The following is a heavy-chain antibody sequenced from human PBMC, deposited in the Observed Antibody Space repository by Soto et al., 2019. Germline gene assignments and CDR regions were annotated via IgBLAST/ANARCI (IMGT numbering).Heavy chain of an antibody. V-gene: IGHV4-61*01. CDR2: IYYSGST. CDR3: ARAPGDVWWFDP. D-gene: IGHD2-21*01. Sequence: QVQLQESGPGLVKPSETLSLICTVSGGSVSSGSYYWSWIRQPPGKGLEWIGYIYYSGSTNYNPSLKSRVTISVDTSKNQFSLKLSSVTAADTAVYYCARAPGDVWWFDPWGQGTLVTVSS. CDR1: GGSVSSGSYY. J-gene: IGHJ5*02.